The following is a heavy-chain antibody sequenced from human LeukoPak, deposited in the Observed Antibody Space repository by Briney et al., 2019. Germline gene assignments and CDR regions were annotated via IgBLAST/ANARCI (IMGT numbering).Heavy chain of an antibody. CDR3: ASYSTRNY. CDR2: INLSGDNA. J-gene: IGHJ4*02. V-gene: IGHV3-23*01. D-gene: IGHD2-2*01. Sequence: GGSLRLSCAASGFMFGNHAMSWVRQAPGKGLEWVSAINLSGDNAYYADSVKGRFTISRDNSKNTLSLQMNSLRAEDTAVYYCASYSTRNYWGQGTLVTVSS. CDR1: GFMFGNHA.